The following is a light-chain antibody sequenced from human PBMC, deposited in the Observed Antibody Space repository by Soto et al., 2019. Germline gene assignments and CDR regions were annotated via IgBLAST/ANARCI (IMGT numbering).Light chain of an antibody. Sequence: DIQLTQSPSFLSASVGDRVTITCRASQDISSYLAWYQQKPGKAPKVLIYSASTLQSGVPSRFSGSGSGTEFTLTISSLQPEDFATYYCQQLNSSPLTFGGGTKMEI. CDR2: SAS. J-gene: IGKJ4*01. V-gene: IGKV1-9*01. CDR1: QDISSY. CDR3: QQLNSSPLT.